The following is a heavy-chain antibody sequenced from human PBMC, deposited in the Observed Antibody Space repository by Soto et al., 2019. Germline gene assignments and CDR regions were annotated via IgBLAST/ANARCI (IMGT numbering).Heavy chain of an antibody. V-gene: IGHV3-23*01. Sequence: PGGSLRLSCAASGFSFDDYAMHWVRQGPGKGLEWVSGISGSGGSTYYADSVKGRFTISRDNSKNTLYLQMNSLRAEDTAVYYCAKSSNYVNYYGMDVWGQGTTVTVSS. D-gene: IGHD4-4*01. CDR3: AKSSNYVNYYGMDV. CDR2: ISGSGGST. CDR1: GFSFDDYA. J-gene: IGHJ6*02.